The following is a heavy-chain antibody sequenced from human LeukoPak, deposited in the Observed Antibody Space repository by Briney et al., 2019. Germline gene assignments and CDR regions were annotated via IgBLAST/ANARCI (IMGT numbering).Heavy chain of an antibody. D-gene: IGHD2-21*02. CDR1: GYIFTSYY. CDR2: INPTGGST. Sequence: ASVKVSCKASGYIFTSYYMHWVRQAPGEGLEWMGIINPTGGSTSYAQKFQGRVTMTRDTSTSTVYMELCSLRSEDTAVYYCARDHYHKIHSVMVTAPDYWGQGTLVTVSS. V-gene: IGHV1-46*01. J-gene: IGHJ4*02. CDR3: ARDHYHKIHSVMVTAPDY.